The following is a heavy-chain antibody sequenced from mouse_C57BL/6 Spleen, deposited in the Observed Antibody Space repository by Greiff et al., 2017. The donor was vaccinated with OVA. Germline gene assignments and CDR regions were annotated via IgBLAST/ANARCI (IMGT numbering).Heavy chain of an antibody. Sequence: VQLQQSGPELVKPGASVKMSCKASGYTFTSYWITWVKQRPGQGLEWIGDIYPGSGSTNYNEKFKSKATLTVDTSSSTAYMQLSSLTSEDSAVYYCAKGLRNFDYWGQGTTLTVSS. D-gene: IGHD3-1*01. CDR3: AKGLRNFDY. J-gene: IGHJ2*01. CDR1: GYTFTSYW. V-gene: IGHV1-55*01. CDR2: IYPGSGST.